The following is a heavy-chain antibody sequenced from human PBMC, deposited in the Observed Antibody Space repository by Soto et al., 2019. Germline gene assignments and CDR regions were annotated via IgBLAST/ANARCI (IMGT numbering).Heavy chain of an antibody. CDR2: VSGYNGNT. V-gene: IGHV1-18*01. Sequence: QVQLVQSGAEVKKPGASVKVSCKASGYTFSDNGISWVRQAPGQGLEWMGWVSGYNGNTKYAKKFQGRVTMTTDTSTSTAYMELRSLGSDDSAVYYCATGGWNPFDYWGQGTLVTVSS. D-gene: IGHD1-1*01. CDR3: ATGGWNPFDY. J-gene: IGHJ4*02. CDR1: GYTFSDNG.